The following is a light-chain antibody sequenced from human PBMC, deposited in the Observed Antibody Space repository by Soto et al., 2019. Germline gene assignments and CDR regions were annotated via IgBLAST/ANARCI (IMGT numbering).Light chain of an antibody. CDR2: QVS. V-gene: IGKV2-30*02. Sequence: DVVMTQSPLSLPATLGQPASISCRSSQSLVHSNGNTYLIWFHQRPGQSPRRLIYQVSQRDSGVPERFSGSESVTDFTLKISRVEAEDVGIYCCLQGSHWPPTFGPGTKVDIK. CDR1: QSLVHSNGNTY. J-gene: IGKJ3*01. CDR3: LQGSHWPPT.